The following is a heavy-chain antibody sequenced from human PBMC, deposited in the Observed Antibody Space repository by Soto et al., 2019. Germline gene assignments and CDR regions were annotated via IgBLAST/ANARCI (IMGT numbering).Heavy chain of an antibody. D-gene: IGHD2-2*01. CDR3: ARGNCSSTSGRDDYYYYYGMYV. CDR2: IYYTGST. Sequence: QVQLQESGPGRVKPSQTLSLTCTVSGGSISSGGYYWSWIRQHPGKGLEWIGYIYYTGSTHYNPSLKSRVTISGDTSKNQFSLKLSSVTAADTAVYYCARGNCSSTSGRDDYYYYYGMYVWGQGTTVTVSS. CDR1: GGSISSGGYY. V-gene: IGHV4-31*03. J-gene: IGHJ6*02.